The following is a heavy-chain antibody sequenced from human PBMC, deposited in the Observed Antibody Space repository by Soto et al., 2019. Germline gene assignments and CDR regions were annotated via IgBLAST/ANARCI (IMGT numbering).Heavy chain of an antibody. V-gene: IGHV3-30-3*01. Sequence: QVQLVESGGGVVQPGRSLRLSCAASGFTFSSYAMHWVRQAPGKGLEWVAVISYDGSNKYYADSVKGRFTISRDNSKNTLYLQMNSRRAEDTAVYYCARAYSSGYFDYWGQGTLVTVSS. D-gene: IGHD3-22*01. CDR3: ARAYSSGYFDY. CDR2: ISYDGSNK. J-gene: IGHJ4*02. CDR1: GFTFSSYA.